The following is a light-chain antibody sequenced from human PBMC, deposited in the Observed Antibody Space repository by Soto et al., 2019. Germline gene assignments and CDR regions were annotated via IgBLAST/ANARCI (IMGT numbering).Light chain of an antibody. CDR3: QSYDSSLSSYV. CDR1: TSNIGAGYH. Sequence: QSVLTQPPSVSGAPGQRVSISYTGSTSNIGAGYHVHWYQQFPGTAPKLLMYDNTNRPSGVPDRFSGSKSGTSASLAITGLQAEDEADYYCQSYDSSLSSYVFGTGTKLTVL. V-gene: IGLV1-40*01. J-gene: IGLJ1*01. CDR2: DNT.